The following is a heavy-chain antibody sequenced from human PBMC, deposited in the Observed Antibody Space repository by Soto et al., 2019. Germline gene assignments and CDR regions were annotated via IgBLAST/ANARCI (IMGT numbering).Heavy chain of an antibody. V-gene: IGHV3-21*01. CDR2: ISSSSSNI. Sequence: PGGSLRLSCVASGFAFSSYAMSWVRLAPGKGLEWVSGISSSSSNIYYADSVKGRFTISRDNAKNSLYLQMNSLRAEDTAVYYCARDLKFDPWGQGTLVTVSS. CDR3: ARDLKFDP. J-gene: IGHJ5*02. CDR1: GFAFSSYA.